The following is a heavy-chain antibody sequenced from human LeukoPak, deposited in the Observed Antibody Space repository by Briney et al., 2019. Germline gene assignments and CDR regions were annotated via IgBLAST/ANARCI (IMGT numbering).Heavy chain of an antibody. CDR1: GFTFSSYS. D-gene: IGHD2-2*01. CDR2: ISSSSSYI. CDR3: ARRYCSSTSCYNFDH. J-gene: IGHJ4*02. V-gene: IGHV3-21*01. Sequence: GGSLRLSCAASGFTFSSYSMNWVRQAPGKGLEWVSSISSSSSYIYYADSVKGRFTISRDNAKNSLYLQMNSLRAEDTAVYYCARRYCSSTSCYNFDHWGQGTLVTVSS.